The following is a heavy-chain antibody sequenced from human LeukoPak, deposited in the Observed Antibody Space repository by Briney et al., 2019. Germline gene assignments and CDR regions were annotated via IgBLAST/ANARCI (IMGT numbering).Heavy chain of an antibody. CDR2: ISYDGSNK. V-gene: IGHV3-30-3*01. CDR3: ARSAAGRGYYMDV. J-gene: IGHJ6*03. CDR1: GFTFSSYA. Sequence: PGRSLRLSCAASGFTFSSYAMHWVRQAPGKGLEWVAVISYDGSNKYYADSVKGRFTISRDNSKNTLYLQMNSLRAEDTAVYYCARSAAGRGYYMDVWGKGTTVTVSS. D-gene: IGHD6-13*01.